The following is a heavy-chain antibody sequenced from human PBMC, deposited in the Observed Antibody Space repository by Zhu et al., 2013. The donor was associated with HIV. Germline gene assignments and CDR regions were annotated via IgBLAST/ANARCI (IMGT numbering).Heavy chain of an antibody. V-gene: IGHV1-69*06. CDR3: ARDHGAIFGVVIKESTDYFDY. Sequence: QVQLVQSGAEVKKPGSSVKVSCKASGGTFSSYAISWVRQAPGQGLEWMGGIIPIFGTANYAQKFQGRVTITADKSTSTAYMELSSLRSEDTAVYYCARDHGAIFGVVIKESTDYFDYWGQGTLVTVSS. D-gene: IGHD3-3*01. CDR2: IIPIFGTA. J-gene: IGHJ4*02. CDR1: GGTFSSYA.